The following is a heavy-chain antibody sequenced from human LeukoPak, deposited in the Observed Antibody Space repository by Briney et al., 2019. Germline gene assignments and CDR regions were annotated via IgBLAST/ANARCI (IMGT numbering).Heavy chain of an antibody. J-gene: IGHJ5*02. Sequence: SGTLSLTCAVSGGSISSSNWWSWARQPPGKGLEWIGQIYHSGSTNYNPSLKSRVTMSVDTSKNQFSLKLSSVTAADTAVYFCASGSSGYDPWGQGTLVTVSS. CDR1: GGSISSSNW. V-gene: IGHV4-4*02. D-gene: IGHD5-12*01. CDR3: ASGSSGYDP. CDR2: IYHSGST.